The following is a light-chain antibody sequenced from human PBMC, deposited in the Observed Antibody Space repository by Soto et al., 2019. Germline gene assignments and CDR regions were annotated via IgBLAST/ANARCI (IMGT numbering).Light chain of an antibody. V-gene: IGLV6-57*04. Sequence: NFMLTQPHSVSESPGETVTISCTRISGSIASNYVQWYQQRPGSAPTTVIYEDNQRPSGVPDRFSGSIDSSSNSASLIISGLKAEDEADYYCQSYDSSNVVFGGGTQLTVL. J-gene: IGLJ2*01. CDR1: SGSIASNY. CDR3: QSYDSSNVV. CDR2: EDN.